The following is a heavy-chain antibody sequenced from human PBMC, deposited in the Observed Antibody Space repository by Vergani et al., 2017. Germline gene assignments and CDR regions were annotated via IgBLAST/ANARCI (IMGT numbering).Heavy chain of an antibody. J-gene: IGHJ6*02. D-gene: IGHD3-10*01. CDR3: ARDRYYLGSGSYPYFYYYGLDV. V-gene: IGHV3-74*01. CDR1: GFSFISYW. CDR2: ISSDGSST. Sequence: EVQLVESGGNLVQPGGSLRLSCAASGFSFISYWMHWVRQAPGRGLVWVSGISSDGSSTTYADSVKGRFTISRDSAKNVVYLQMNSLRAEDTAMYYCARDRYYLGSGSYPYFYYYGLDVWGQGTAVTVSS.